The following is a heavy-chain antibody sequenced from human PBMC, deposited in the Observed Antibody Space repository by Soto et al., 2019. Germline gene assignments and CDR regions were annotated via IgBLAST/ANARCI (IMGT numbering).Heavy chain of an antibody. CDR1: GGTFYTYA. V-gene: IGHV1-69*01. D-gene: IGHD3-10*01. Sequence: QVHLVQSGAEVKRPGSSVRVSCRASGGTFYTYAFTWVRQAPGQGLEWMGGITPMIGTTKYAQKFHGRVTFAADESASTAYMKLSNLRSDDTAGYYCARDVSVMTSVFGFWGQGTLITVSS. J-gene: IGHJ4*02. CDR2: ITPMIGTT. CDR3: ARDVSVMTSVFGF.